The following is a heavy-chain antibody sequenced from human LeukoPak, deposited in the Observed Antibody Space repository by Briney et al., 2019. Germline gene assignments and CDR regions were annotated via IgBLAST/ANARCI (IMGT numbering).Heavy chain of an antibody. CDR3: ARVDVDTLPTLVYGMDV. J-gene: IGHJ6*02. Sequence: GGSLRLSCAASGFTFDDYAMHWVRQAPGKGLEWVSGISWNSGSIGYADSVKGRFTISRDNAKNSLYLQMNSLRAEDTAVYYCARVDVDTLPTLVYGMDVWGQGTTVTVSS. D-gene: IGHD5-18*01. V-gene: IGHV3-9*01. CDR2: ISWNSGSI. CDR1: GFTFDDYA.